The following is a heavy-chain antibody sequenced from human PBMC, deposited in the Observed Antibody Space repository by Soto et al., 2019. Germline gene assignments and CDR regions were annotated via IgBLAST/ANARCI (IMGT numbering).Heavy chain of an antibody. D-gene: IGHD3-3*01. CDR1: GGTFSSYA. CDR2: IIPIFGTA. Sequence: ASVKVSCKASGGTFSSYAISWARQAPGQGLEWMGGIIPIFGTANYAQKFQGRVTITADKSTSTAYMELSSLRSEDTAVYYCARSPRLLEWLLSSWGQGTLVTVSS. CDR3: ARSPRLLEWLLSS. J-gene: IGHJ5*02. V-gene: IGHV1-69*06.